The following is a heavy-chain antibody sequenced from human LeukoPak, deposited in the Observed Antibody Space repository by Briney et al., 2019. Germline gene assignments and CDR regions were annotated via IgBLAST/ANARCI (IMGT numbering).Heavy chain of an antibody. CDR1: GASISSSNYY. Sequence: SETLSLACAVSGASISSSNYYWGWVRQSPGKGLEWIGNIYSSGNTYYNASLKSRVTMYIDTSKNQFSLKLSSVTAADTAMYYCAKSNGCGLIDYWGQGTLVTVSS. CDR2: IYSSGNT. CDR3: AKSNGCGLIDY. D-gene: IGHD2-8*01. V-gene: IGHV4-39*01. J-gene: IGHJ4*02.